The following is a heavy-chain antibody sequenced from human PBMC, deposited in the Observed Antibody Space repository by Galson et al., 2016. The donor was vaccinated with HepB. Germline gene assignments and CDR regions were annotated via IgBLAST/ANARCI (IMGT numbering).Heavy chain of an antibody. CDR1: GFTFDDYA. V-gene: IGHV3-9*01. J-gene: IGHJ6*02. Sequence: SLRLSCAGSGFTFDDYAIHWVRRAPGKGLEWVAGISWNSGDIHYADSLRGRFTVSRDNAKNSVYLQMNSLRPDDTAFYYCAKVMVTDRRVSYLDYGLHVWGQGTTVTVSS. CDR3: AKVMVTDRRVSYLDYGLHV. D-gene: IGHD2-21*02. CDR2: ISWNSGDI.